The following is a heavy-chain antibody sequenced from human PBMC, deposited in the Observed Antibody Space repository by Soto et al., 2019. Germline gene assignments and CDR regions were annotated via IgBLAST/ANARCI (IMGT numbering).Heavy chain of an antibody. CDR2: INYSGST. Sequence: PSETLSLTCAVYGGSFSGYYWTWIRQPPGTGLEWIGEINYSGSTNYNPSLKSRVTISVDTSKNQFSLKLSSVTAADTAVYYCARDPSIVGADGEEYYYYYGMDVWGQGTTVTVSS. CDR3: ARDPSIVGADGEEYYYYYGMDV. CDR1: GGSFSGYY. V-gene: IGHV4-34*01. J-gene: IGHJ6*02. D-gene: IGHD1-26*01.